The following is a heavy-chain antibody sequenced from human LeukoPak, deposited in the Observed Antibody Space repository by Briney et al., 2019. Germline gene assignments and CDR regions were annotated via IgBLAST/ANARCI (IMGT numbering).Heavy chain of an antibody. Sequence: ASVKVSCKASGYTFTSYGISWVRQAPGQGLEWMGWISAYNGNTNYAQKLQGRVTMTTDTSTSTAYMELRGLRSDDTAVYYCARVGTAAKDYYYYGMDVWGQGTTVTVSS. V-gene: IGHV1-18*01. CDR3: ARVGTAAKDYYYYGMDV. D-gene: IGHD1-1*01. CDR1: GYTFTSYG. CDR2: ISAYNGNT. J-gene: IGHJ6*02.